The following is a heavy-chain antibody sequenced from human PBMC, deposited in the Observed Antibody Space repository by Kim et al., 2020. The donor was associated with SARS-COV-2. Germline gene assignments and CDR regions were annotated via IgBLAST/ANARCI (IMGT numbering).Heavy chain of an antibody. CDR3: TRLGDYYDSSYYYGMDV. V-gene: IGHV3-73*01. D-gene: IGHD3-22*01. J-gene: IGHJ6*02. Sequence: VKGRFTISRDDSKNTAYLQMNSLKTEDTAVYYCTRLGDYYDSSYYYGMDVWGQGTTVTVSS.